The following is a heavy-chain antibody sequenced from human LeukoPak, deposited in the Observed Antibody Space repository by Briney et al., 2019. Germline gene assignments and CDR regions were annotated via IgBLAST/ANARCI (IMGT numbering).Heavy chain of an antibody. CDR2: TDPSGGST. V-gene: IGHV1-46*01. Sequence: ASVKVSCKASAYTFSTYLLHWVRQAPGQGLEWMGMTDPSGGSTAYAQKFQGRVTMTRDTSTSTVYMELSSLRSEDTAVYYCARDLGLRGVTNWFDPWGQGTLVTVSS. CDR1: AYTFSTYL. D-gene: IGHD3-10*01. J-gene: IGHJ5*02. CDR3: ARDLGLRGVTNWFDP.